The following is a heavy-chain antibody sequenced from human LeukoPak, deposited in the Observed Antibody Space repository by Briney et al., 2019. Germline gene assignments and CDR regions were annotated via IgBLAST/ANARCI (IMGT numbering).Heavy chain of an antibody. J-gene: IGHJ5*02. CDR3: ARGRYYDILTGYSRIKYNWFDP. CDR1: GGSFSGYY. Sequence: ASETLSLTCAVYGGSFSGYYWSWIRQPPGKGLEWIGEINHSGSTNYNPSLKSRVTISVDTSKNQFSLKLSSVTAADTAVYYCARGRYYDILTGYSRIKYNWFDPWGQGTLVTVSS. V-gene: IGHV4-34*01. CDR2: INHSGST. D-gene: IGHD3-9*01.